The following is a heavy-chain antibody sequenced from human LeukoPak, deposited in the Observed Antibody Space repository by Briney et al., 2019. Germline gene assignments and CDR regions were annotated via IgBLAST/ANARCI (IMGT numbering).Heavy chain of an antibody. CDR3: ARRDISTGWSFDS. Sequence: SETLSLTCTVSGGSISNYQWTWIRQPAGKGLEWIGQIHSSGSTNYNPPLKSRVTMSIDTPERQVSLTIRSVTAADTALYYWARRDISTGWSFDSWGQGTLVTVSS. J-gene: IGHJ4*02. D-gene: IGHD6-19*01. CDR1: GGSISNYQ. CDR2: IHSSGST. V-gene: IGHV4-4*07.